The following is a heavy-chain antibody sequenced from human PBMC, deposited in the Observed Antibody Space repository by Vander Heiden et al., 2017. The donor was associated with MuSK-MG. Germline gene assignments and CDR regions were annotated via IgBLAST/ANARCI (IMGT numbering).Heavy chain of an antibody. CDR1: GFTFSVYA. D-gene: IGHD6-13*01. CDR2: ITSSGRSV. Sequence: EAQLVESGGGLVQQGGSLRLSWAASGFTFSVYAMTWVRPAPGKGLEWVAGITSSGRSVYYADSVKGRFTSSRYNSKNTHSLQMNSLRPEDTALYYCAKVIAPSGYFDLWGQGTLVSFS. J-gene: IGHJ5*02. V-gene: IGHV3-23*04. CDR3: AKVIAPSGYFDL.